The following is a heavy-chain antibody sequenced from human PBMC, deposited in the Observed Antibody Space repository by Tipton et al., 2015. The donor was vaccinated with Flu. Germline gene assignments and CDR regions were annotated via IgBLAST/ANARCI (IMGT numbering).Heavy chain of an antibody. Sequence: TLSLTCAVSRYSISSGYYWGWIRQPPGKGLEWIGSIYHSGSTYYNPSLKSRVTISVDTSKNQFSLKLSSVTAADTAVYYCAGQRLILDDSSGYYDYWGQGTLVTVSS. CDR2: IYHSGST. J-gene: IGHJ4*02. CDR3: AGQRLILDDSSGYYDY. CDR1: RYSISSGYY. V-gene: IGHV4-38-2*01. D-gene: IGHD3-22*01.